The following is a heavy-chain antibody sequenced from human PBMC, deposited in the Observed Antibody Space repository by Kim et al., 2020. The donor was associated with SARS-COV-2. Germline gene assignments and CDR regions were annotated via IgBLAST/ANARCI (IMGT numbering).Heavy chain of an antibody. D-gene: IGHD6-13*01. CDR3: ARGQLVLY. J-gene: IGHJ4*02. Sequence: GSTYYNPSIKSRVTISVDTSKNQFSLKLSSVTAADTAVYYCARGQLVLYWGQGTLFTVSS. V-gene: IGHV4-31*02. CDR2: GST.